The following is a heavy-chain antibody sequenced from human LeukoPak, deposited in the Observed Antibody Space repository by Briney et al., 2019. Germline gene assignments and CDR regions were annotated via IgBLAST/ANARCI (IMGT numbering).Heavy chain of an antibody. CDR3: ARSSAAHYYYYYYMDV. V-gene: IGHV3-7*01. D-gene: IGHD6-13*01. CDR1: GFTFSSYW. CDR2: IKQDGSEK. J-gene: IGHJ6*03. Sequence: GGSLRLSCAASGFTFSSYWMSWVRQAPGKGLEWVANIKQDGSEKYYVDSVKGRFTISRDNAKNSLYLQMNSLRAEDTAVYYCARSSAAHYYYYYYMDVWGKGTTVTVSS.